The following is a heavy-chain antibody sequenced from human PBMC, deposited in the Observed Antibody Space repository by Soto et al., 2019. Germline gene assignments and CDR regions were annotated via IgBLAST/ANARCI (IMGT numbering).Heavy chain of an antibody. CDR2: IRTETNSYAT. D-gene: IGHD2-8*01. V-gene: IGHV3-73*01. CDR1: GFTFSGSA. CDR3: TRRVDCSNGVCYPYYFDY. J-gene: IGHJ4*02. Sequence: EVQLVESGGGLVQPGGSLKLSCAASGFTFSGSAMHWVRQASGKGLEWVGHIRTETNSYATAYDASVKGRFTISRDDSQNTAYLQMNSLQYEDTAVYYCTRRVDCSNGVCYPYYFDYWGQGTLVTVSS.